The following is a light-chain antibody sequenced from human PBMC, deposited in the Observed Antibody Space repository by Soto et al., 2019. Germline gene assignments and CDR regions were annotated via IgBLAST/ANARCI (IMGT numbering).Light chain of an antibody. CDR3: SSYTSTMTNV. CDR2: DVS. Sequence: QSALTQPASVSGSPGRSITISCTGTSSDVGGYAYVSWYQQHPGKAPKLMICDVSNRPSGVSNRFSGSKSGNTASLTISGLQAADEADYFCSSYTSTMTNVFGSGTKVTVL. J-gene: IGLJ1*01. V-gene: IGLV2-14*01. CDR1: SSDVGGYAY.